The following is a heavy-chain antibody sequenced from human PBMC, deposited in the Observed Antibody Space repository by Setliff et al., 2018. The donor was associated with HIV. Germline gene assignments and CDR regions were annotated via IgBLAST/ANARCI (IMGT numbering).Heavy chain of an antibody. CDR1: GDSITSGTYY. Sequence: PSETLSLTCTVSGDSITSGTYYWSWIRQPAGMRLEWIGHISTSGTTNYNPSLKSRVTISADTSKSQFSLKLTSVTAADTAAYYCARDRRDDYYLTAYFDSLGQGTVVTSPQ. CDR2: ISTSGTT. V-gene: IGHV4-61*09. CDR3: ARDRRDDYYLTAYFDS. J-gene: IGHJ4*02. D-gene: IGHD1-26*01.